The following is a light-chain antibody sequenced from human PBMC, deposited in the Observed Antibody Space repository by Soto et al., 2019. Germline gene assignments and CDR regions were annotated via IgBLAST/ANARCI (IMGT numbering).Light chain of an antibody. J-gene: IGKJ4*01. CDR1: QSVSSY. Sequence: EIVLTRSTATLSCSPGERATLSCRASQSVSSYLAWYQQKPGQAPRLLIYDASNRATGIPARFSGSGSGTDFTLTISSLEPEDFAVYYCQQRSDWLTFGGGSMVDIK. CDR2: DAS. V-gene: IGKV3-11*01. CDR3: QQRSDWLT.